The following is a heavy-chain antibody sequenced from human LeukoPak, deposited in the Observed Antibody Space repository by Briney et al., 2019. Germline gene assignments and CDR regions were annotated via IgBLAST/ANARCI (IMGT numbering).Heavy chain of an antibody. V-gene: IGHV3-23*01. CDR2: ISGSGGST. D-gene: IGHD6-13*01. CDR3: AKDIEQQLVLVRYYYFDY. J-gene: IGHJ4*02. Sequence: GGSLRLSCAASGFTFSSYAMSWVRQAPGKGLEWVSAISGSGGSTYYADSVKGRFTISRDNSKNTLYLQMNSLRAEDTAVYYCAKDIEQQLVLVRYYYFDYWGQGTLVTVSS. CDR1: GFTFSSYA.